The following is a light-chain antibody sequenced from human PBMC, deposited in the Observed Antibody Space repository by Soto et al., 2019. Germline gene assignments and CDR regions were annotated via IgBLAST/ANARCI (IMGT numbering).Light chain of an antibody. CDR3: QQFNNYHFT. Sequence: IQMTQSPSTLSASVGDRVTITCRASQGISSALAWYQQKPGKAPKLLIYDASSLESGVPSRFSGSGSGTDFTLTISSLQHEDFEPYYCQQFNNYHFTLRPGTKAD. CDR2: DAS. J-gene: IGKJ3*01. CDR1: QGISSA. V-gene: IGKV1D-13*01.